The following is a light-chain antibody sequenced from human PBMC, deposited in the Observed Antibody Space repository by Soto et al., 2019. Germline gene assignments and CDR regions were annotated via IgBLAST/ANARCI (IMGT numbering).Light chain of an antibody. CDR2: GAS. J-gene: IGKJ1*01. CDR3: QQYRRSGA. Sequence: EIVSTQSPGTLPLSPGERATLSCRASQSVSNNYLAWYQQKPGQAPRLLIYGASNRATGIPDRFSGRGSGTDFTLTISRLEPDVYAVYYCQQYRRSGAFGQRAKVLIK. V-gene: IGKV3-20*01. CDR1: QSVSNNY.